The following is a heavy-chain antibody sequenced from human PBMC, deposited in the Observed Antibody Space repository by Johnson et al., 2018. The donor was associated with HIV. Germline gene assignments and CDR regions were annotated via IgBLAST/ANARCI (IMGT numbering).Heavy chain of an antibody. CDR2: ISGSGGST. CDR1: GFTFSDYY. CDR3: ARVGQKLVPVPRGAFDI. Sequence: VQLVESGGGLVQPGGSLRLSCAASGFTFSDYYMSWIRQAPGKGLEWVSAISGSGGSTYYADSVKGRFTISRDNSKNTLYLQMNSLRAEDTAVYYCARVGQKLVPVPRGAFDIWGQGTMVTVSS. V-gene: IGHV3-23*04. D-gene: IGHD6-6*01. J-gene: IGHJ3*02.